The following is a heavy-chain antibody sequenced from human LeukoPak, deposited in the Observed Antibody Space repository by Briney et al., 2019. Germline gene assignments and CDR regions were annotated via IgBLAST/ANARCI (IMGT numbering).Heavy chain of an antibody. Sequence: PGGSLRLSCAASGFTFSNYAMSWVRQAPGKGLEWVSGISGSGGSTYNADSVKGRFTISRDNSKNTLYLQMNSLRAEDTAVYYCAKHLGYCSGGSCYDDYYYYYMDVWGKGTTVTVSS. CDR2: ISGSGGST. CDR3: AKHLGYCSGGSCYDDYYYYYMDV. D-gene: IGHD2-15*01. V-gene: IGHV3-23*01. J-gene: IGHJ6*03. CDR1: GFTFSNYA.